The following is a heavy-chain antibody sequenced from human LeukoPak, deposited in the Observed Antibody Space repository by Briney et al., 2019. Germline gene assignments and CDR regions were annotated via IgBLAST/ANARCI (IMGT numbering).Heavy chain of an antibody. J-gene: IGHJ4*02. CDR3: ARHANYYDSSGFYQYFDY. CDR2: IYYSGTT. V-gene: IGHV4-59*08. D-gene: IGHD3-22*01. CDR1: GASISSYY. Sequence: VKPSETLSLTCIVSGASISSYYWSWIRQPPGKGLEWIGYIYYSGTTNYNPSLRSRVTISVDTSKNQFSLKLNSVTAADTAVYYCARHANYYDSSGFYQYFDYWGQGTLVTVSS.